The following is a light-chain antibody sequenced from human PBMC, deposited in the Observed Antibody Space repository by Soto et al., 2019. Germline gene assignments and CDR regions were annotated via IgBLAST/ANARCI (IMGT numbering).Light chain of an antibody. J-gene: IGKJ1*01. CDR2: KAS. V-gene: IGKV1-5*03. CDR1: QSISNW. Sequence: DIQMTQSPSTLSASVGDRVTITCRASQSISNWLAWYQQKPGKAPKLLIYKASILESGVPSRFNGSGSGTEFTLTISSLQPADFATYYCQQYHIYSGTFGQGTKVDIK. CDR3: QQYHIYSGT.